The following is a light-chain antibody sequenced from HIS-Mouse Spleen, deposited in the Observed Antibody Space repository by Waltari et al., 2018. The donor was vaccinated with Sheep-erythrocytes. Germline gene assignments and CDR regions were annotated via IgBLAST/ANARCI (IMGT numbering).Light chain of an antibody. Sequence: DIQMTQSPSSLSASVGDRVTITCRASQSISSYLNSYQQKPGKAPKLLIYAASSLQSGVPSRFSVSGSGTDFTLTISSLQPEDFATHYCQQSYSTPPTFGGGTKVEIK. CDR2: AAS. J-gene: IGKJ4*01. CDR3: QQSYSTPPT. V-gene: IGKV1-39*01. CDR1: QSISSY.